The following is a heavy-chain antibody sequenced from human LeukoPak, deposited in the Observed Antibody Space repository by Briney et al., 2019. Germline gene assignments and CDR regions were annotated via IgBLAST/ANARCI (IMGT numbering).Heavy chain of an antibody. D-gene: IGHD6-19*01. CDR2: INTNTGNP. J-gene: IGHJ6*03. CDR1: GYTFTSYA. Sequence: ASVKVSCKASGYTFTSYAMNWVRQAPGQGLGWMGWINTNTGNPTYAQGFTGRFVFSLDTSVSTAYLQISSLKAEDTAVYYCARGISGWSRNYYYYYMDVWGKGTTVTVSS. CDR3: ARGISGWSRNYYYYYMDV. V-gene: IGHV7-4-1*02.